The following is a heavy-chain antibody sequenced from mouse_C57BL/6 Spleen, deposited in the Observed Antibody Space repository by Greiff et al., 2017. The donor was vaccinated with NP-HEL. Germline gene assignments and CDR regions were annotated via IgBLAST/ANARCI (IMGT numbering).Heavy chain of an antibody. Sequence: VKLQESGPGLVAPSQSLSITCTVSGFSLTSYGVHWVRQPPGKGLEWLVVLWSDGSTPYTSALKSRLSLRKDNAKSQVFLKMNSLQTDDTAMYDCARHGESYDYAMDYWGQGTSVTVSS. CDR3: ARHGESYDYAMDY. J-gene: IGHJ4*01. V-gene: IGHV2-6-1*01. CDR2: LWSDGST. D-gene: IGHD3-3*01. CDR1: GFSLTSYG.